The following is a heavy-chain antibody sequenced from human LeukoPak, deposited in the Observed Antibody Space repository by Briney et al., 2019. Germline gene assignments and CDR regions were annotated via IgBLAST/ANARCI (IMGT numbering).Heavy chain of an antibody. CDR2: ISGSGGST. V-gene: IGHV3-23*01. CDR3: AKAKRFGELLSAY. Sequence: GGSLRLSCAASGFTFSSYAMSWVRQAPGKGLEWVSAISGSGGSTYYADSVKGRFTISRDNSKNTLYLQTNSLRAEDTAVYYCAKAKRFGELLSAYWGQGTLVTVSS. J-gene: IGHJ4*02. D-gene: IGHD3-10*01. CDR1: GFTFSSYA.